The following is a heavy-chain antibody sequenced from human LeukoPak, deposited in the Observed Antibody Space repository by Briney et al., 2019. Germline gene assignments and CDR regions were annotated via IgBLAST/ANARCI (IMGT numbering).Heavy chain of an antibody. CDR3: ARGPKGIVVVPAAIKVPYYYYMDV. V-gene: IGHV1-18*01. D-gene: IGHD2-2*01. J-gene: IGHJ6*03. CDR2: ISAYNGNT. Sequence: ASVKVSCKASGYTFTSYGISRVRQAPGQGLEWMGWISAYNGNTNYAQKLQGRVTMTTDTSTSTAYMELRSLRSDDTAVYYCARGPKGIVVVPAAIKVPYYYYMDVWGKGTTVTVSS. CDR1: GYTFTSYG.